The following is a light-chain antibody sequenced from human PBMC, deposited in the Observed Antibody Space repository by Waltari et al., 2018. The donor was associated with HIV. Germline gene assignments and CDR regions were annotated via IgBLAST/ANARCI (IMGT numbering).Light chain of an antibody. CDR1: TSNVGSNF. V-gene: IGLV1-47*01. CDR2: REN. J-gene: IGLJ1*01. Sequence: QSVLTQPPSASGTPGQRVTISCSGTTSNVGSNFVSWYQQLPGTAPKLLIYRENRRPSGVPDRCSGSKSGASASLAISGLRSEDEGDYYCATWDGSLGGAYVFGAGTKVSVL. CDR3: ATWDGSLGGAYV.